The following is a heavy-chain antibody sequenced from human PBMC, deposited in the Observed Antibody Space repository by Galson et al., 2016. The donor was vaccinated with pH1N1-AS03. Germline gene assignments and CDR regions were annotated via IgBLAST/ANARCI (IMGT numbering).Heavy chain of an antibody. V-gene: IGHV1-69*13. CDR2: IIPMLGKA. CDR3: ARESPSLPREVQALQNYGMDV. J-gene: IGHJ6*02. CDR1: GGIFSNYA. Sequence: SVKVSCKASGGIFSNYAISWVRQAPGQGLEWMGGIIPMLGKANYAQKFQGRVTITADASTRTAYMELSSLTSEDTAVYYCARESPSLPREVQALQNYGMDVWGQGTTVTVSS.